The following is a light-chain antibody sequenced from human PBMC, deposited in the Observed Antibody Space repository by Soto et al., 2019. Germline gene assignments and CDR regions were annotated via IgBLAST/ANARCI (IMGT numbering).Light chain of an antibody. CDR1: QDISTY. CDR3: QKRTSAPPWT. J-gene: IGKJ1*01. CDR2: AAF. V-gene: IGKV1-27*01. Sequence: DIHMTQSPSSLSASVGDRVSITCRASQDISTYVAWYQQKPGKVPKLLIYAAFTLQSGVPSRFSGSASGTDFTLTISSLQPEDVATYYCQKRTSAPPWTFGQGTKVEI.